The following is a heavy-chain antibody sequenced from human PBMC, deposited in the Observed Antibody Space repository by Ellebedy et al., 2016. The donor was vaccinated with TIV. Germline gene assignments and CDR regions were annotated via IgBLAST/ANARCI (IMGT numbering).Heavy chain of an antibody. CDR3: ARGGATSSRYWRN. Sequence: GESLKISCAASEFAFGTDWMTWVRQAPGKGLEWVANINQEGSDKSYVDSVKGRFTISRDNAKSSLYLQMNSLRAEDTAVYYWARGGATSSRYWRNWGQGALVTVSS. V-gene: IGHV3-7*01. CDR1: EFAFGTDW. J-gene: IGHJ4*02. CDR2: INQEGSDK. D-gene: IGHD2-2*01.